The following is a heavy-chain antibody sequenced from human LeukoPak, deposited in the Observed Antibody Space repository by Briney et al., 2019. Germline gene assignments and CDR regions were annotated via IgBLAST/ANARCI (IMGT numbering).Heavy chain of an antibody. CDR3: ARVGHYDNSNYADDVFDF. Sequence: ASVKVSCKVSGYTFTAYYIHWVRRAPGQGLEWMGWINPNSGGTKYAQKFQVRVTLTRDTSINTAYMELSGLRSDDTALYYCARVGHYDNSNYADDVFDFWGQGTMVTVSS. CDR1: GYTFTAYY. V-gene: IGHV1-2*02. D-gene: IGHD3-22*01. J-gene: IGHJ3*01. CDR2: INPNSGGT.